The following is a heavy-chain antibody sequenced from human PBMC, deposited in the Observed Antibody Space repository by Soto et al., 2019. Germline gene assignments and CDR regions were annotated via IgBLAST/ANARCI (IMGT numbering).Heavy chain of an antibody. V-gene: IGHV1-69*01. Sequence: QVQLVQSGAEVKKPGSSVKVSCKASGGTFSSYAISWVRQAPGQGLEWMGGIIPIFGTANYAQKFQGRVTITADESTSTAYMELSSLRSEDTAVYYCARDDGAAAGIPRLYYYGMDVWGQGTTVTVSS. CDR1: GGTFSSYA. D-gene: IGHD6-13*01. CDR3: ARDDGAAAGIPRLYYYGMDV. CDR2: IIPIFGTA. J-gene: IGHJ6*02.